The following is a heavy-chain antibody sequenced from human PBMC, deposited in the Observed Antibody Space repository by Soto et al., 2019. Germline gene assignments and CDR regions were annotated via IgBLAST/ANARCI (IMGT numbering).Heavy chain of an antibody. D-gene: IGHD1-1*01. CDR3: ARGRYGDY. J-gene: IGHJ4*02. V-gene: IGHV1-18*01. CDR2: ISAHNGNT. Sequence: QVHLVQSGAEVKKPGASVKVSCKGSGYTFTTYGTTWVRQAPGQGLKRMGWISAHNGNTNYAQKLQGRVTVTRDTSTRPAYMELRSLRSDDTAVYYCARGRYGDYWGQGALVTVSS. CDR1: GYTFTTYG.